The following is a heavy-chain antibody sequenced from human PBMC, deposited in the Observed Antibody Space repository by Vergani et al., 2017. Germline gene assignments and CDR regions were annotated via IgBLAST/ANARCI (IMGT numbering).Heavy chain of an antibody. J-gene: IGHJ3*02. CDR3: ARDVYTYSSSPGAFDI. CDR1: GYTFTSYG. Sequence: QVQLVQSGAEVKKPGASVKVSCKASGYTFTSYGISWVRQAPGQGLEWMGWISAYNGNTNYAQKLQGRVTMTTDTSTSTAYMELWSLRSDDTAVYYCARDVYTYSSSPGAFDIWGQGTMVTVSS. V-gene: IGHV1-18*04. CDR2: ISAYNGNT. D-gene: IGHD6-6*01.